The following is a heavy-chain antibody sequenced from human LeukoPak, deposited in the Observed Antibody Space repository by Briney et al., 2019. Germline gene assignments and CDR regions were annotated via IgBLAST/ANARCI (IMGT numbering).Heavy chain of an antibody. CDR2: ISYDGINK. D-gene: IGHD3-10*01. CDR3: ARDTLRITMVRGAYYYYGMDV. J-gene: IGHJ6*02. V-gene: IGHV3-30*04. CDR1: GFTFSSYA. Sequence: GGSLRLSCAASGFTFSSYAMHWVRQAPGKRLEWVAVISYDGINKYYADSVKGRFTISRDNSKNTLYLQMNSLRAEDTAVYYCARDTLRITMVRGAYYYYGMDVWGQGTTVTVSS.